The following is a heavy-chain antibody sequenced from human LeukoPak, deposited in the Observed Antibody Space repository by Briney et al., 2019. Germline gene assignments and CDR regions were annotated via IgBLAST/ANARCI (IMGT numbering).Heavy chain of an antibody. CDR1: GYTFTSYG. D-gene: IGHD2-2*01. CDR2: ISAYNGNT. CDR3: ARPANSDY. V-gene: IGHV1-18*01. J-gene: IGHJ4*02. Sequence: ASVKVSCKASGYTFTSYGISWVRQAPGQGLEWMGWISAYNGNTNYAQKFQGRVTMTRDTSTSTVYMELSSLRSEDTAVYYCARPANSDYWGQGTLVTVSS.